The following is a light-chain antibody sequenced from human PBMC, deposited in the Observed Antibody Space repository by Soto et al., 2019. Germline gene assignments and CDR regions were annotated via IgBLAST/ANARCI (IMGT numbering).Light chain of an antibody. CDR1: SSDVVNDLL. V-gene: IGLV2-14*02. CDR3: GTCDSSLSVYV. J-gene: IGLJ1*01. Sequence: QSALTQPASVSGSPGQSITISCTGTSSDVVNDLLVSWYQQQPGKAPKLMIYEGTKRPAGVSDRFSGSKSGTSATLGITGLQTGDEADYYCGTCDSSLSVYVFGTGTKLTVL. CDR2: EGT.